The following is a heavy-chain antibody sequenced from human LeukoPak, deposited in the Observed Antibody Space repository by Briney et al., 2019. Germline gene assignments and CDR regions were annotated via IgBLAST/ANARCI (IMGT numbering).Heavy chain of an antibody. CDR1: GFTFRDFY. J-gene: IGHJ4*02. CDR3: KRDPRLCDY. V-gene: IGHV3-11*01. Sequence: GGSLRLSCAASGFTFRDFYMTWIRQAPGKGLEWVAYIGPSGTIMNYADSVKGRFTVSRDNAENSLYLHMNSLRAEDTAVYYCKRDPRLCDYWGQGTLVNVSS. CDR2: IGPSGTIM.